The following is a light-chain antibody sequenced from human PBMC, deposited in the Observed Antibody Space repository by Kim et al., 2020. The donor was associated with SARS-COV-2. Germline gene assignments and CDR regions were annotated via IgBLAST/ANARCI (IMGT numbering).Light chain of an antibody. J-gene: IGKJ4*01. V-gene: IGKV3-11*01. CDR3: QQRGNWHTELT. CDR2: DAY. Sequence: PGEGATLSCRASHTVGISVAWFEQTPDKAPRPLIYDAYIRATGIPDRFRSSGSGTDVTLTIGSLRPRDFDIYDCQQRGNWHTELTFGGGTKVDIK. CDR1: HTVGIS.